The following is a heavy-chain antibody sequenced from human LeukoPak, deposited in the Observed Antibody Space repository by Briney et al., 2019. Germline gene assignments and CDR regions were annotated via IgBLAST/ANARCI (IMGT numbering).Heavy chain of an antibody. Sequence: ASVKVSCKASGYTFTGYYMHWLRQAPGQGLEWMGWINPNSGGTNYAQKFQGRVTMTRDTSISTAYMELSRLRSDDTAVYYCARVSAVPAAYYYYYMDVWGKGTTATVS. CDR2: INPNSGGT. V-gene: IGHV1-2*02. J-gene: IGHJ6*03. CDR3: ARVSAVPAAYYYYYMDV. D-gene: IGHD2-2*01. CDR1: GYTFTGYY.